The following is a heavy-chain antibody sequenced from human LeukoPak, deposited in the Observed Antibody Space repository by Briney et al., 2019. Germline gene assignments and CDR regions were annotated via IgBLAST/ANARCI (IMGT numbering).Heavy chain of an antibody. CDR1: GFIFSSYG. CDR2: IRFDGSNT. V-gene: IGHV3-30*02. CDR3: AQGHSHTAMYF. Sequence: PGGSLRLSCAASGFIFSSYGMYWVRQAPGKGLEWVTFIRFDGSNTYYSDSVKGRFTISRDNSKNTLYLQMNSLRVEDTAVYYCAQGHSHTAMYFWGQGTLVTVSS. J-gene: IGHJ4*02. D-gene: IGHD5-18*01.